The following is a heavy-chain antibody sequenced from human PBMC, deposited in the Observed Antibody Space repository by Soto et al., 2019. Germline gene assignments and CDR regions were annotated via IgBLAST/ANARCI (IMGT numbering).Heavy chain of an antibody. J-gene: IGHJ4*02. CDR2: ISTSSSYI. Sequence: AGSLRLSCAASGFTFGSYSMNWVRQAPGKGLEWVSSISTSSSYIYYADSVKGRFTISRDNAKNSLYLQMNNLRAEDTAVYYCATGYGSAIWGPGALLTVST. CDR1: GFTFGSYS. D-gene: IGHD3-10*01. CDR3: ATGYGSAI. V-gene: IGHV3-21*01.